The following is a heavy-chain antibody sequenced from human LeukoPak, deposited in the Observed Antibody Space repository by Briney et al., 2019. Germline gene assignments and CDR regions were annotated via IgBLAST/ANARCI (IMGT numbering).Heavy chain of an antibody. Sequence: GGSLRLSCAASGFTFSSYGMHWVRQAPGKGLEWVAVIWYDGSNKYYADSVKGRFTISRDNSKNTLDLQMNSLRAEDTAVYYCARDDRSGSYAYFDYWGQGTLVTVSS. CDR3: ARDDRSGSYAYFDY. V-gene: IGHV3-33*01. CDR1: GFTFSSYG. CDR2: IWYDGSNK. J-gene: IGHJ4*02. D-gene: IGHD1-26*01.